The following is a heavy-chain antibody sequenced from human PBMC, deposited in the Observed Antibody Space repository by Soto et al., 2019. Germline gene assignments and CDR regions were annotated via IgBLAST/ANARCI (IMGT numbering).Heavy chain of an antibody. CDR2: IYTSGST. Sequence: SETLSLTCTVSGGSISSYYWSWIRQPAGKGLEWIGRIYTSGSTNYNPSLKSRVTMSVDTSKNQFSLKLSSVTAADTAVYYCASVATSSSWPLYYYYGMDVWGQATTVTVSS. D-gene: IGHD6-13*01. V-gene: IGHV4-4*07. CDR3: ASVATSSSWPLYYYYGMDV. J-gene: IGHJ6*02. CDR1: GGSISSYY.